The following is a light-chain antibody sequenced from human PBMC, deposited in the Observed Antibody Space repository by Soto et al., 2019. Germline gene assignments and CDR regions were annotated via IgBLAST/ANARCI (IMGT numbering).Light chain of an antibody. Sequence: EIVLTHSPATLSLSPGERATLSFSASQSVSSYLAWYQQKPGQAPRLLIYDASNRAIGVPARFSGSGSGTDFTLTIYSLEPEDFAVYYCQQRSNWPPHTFGQGTRLEI. CDR3: QQRSNWPPHT. J-gene: IGKJ5*01. CDR1: QSVSSY. V-gene: IGKV3-11*01. CDR2: DAS.